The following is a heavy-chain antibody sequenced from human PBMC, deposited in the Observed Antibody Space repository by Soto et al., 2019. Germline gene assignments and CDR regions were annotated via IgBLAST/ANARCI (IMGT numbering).Heavy chain of an antibody. D-gene: IGHD4-17*01. CDR2: IYWDDYK. CDR1: GFSLTTSGVG. J-gene: IGHJ5*02. Sequence: QITLKESGPTLGKPTQTLTLTCTFSGFSLTTSGVGVGWIRQPPGKALEWLALIYWDDYKRYSPSLKSRLTITKDTSKNQVVITMPNMDPADTSSYSWAHRTSPVTWWFDPWGQGTLVTVSS. V-gene: IGHV2-5*02. CDR3: AHRTSPVTWWFDP.